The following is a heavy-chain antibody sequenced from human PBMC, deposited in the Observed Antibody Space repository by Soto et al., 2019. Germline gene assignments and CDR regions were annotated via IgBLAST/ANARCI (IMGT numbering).Heavy chain of an antibody. Sequence: GGALRLSCAASGFTFSSRWMHWVRQAPGKGLVWVSRINSDGTTITYADSVKGRFTISRDNAKNTLYLQMNSLRAEDTAVYYCARGTQTTVTTRLFDCWGQGTLVTVSS. CDR2: INSDGTTI. V-gene: IGHV3-74*01. D-gene: IGHD4-17*01. J-gene: IGHJ4*02. CDR1: GFTFSSRW. CDR3: ARGTQTTVTTRLFDC.